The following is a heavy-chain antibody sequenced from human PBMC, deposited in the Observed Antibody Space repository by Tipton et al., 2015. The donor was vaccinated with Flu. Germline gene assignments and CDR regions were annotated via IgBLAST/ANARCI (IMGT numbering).Heavy chain of an antibody. Sequence: TLSLTCTDSRGSISSGSYNWGWIRQPPGKGLEWIASIYPSGTTYYNPSLKSRVTISVDTSKSQFSLKLRSVTAADTAVYYCAREIGGANCYWGQGTLVTVSS. CDR2: IYPSGTT. V-gene: IGHV4-39*02. J-gene: IGHJ4*02. CDR3: AREIGGANCY. CDR1: RGSISSGSYN. D-gene: IGHD4/OR15-4a*01.